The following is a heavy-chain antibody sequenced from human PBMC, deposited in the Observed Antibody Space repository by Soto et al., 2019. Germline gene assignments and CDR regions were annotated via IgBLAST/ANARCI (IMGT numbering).Heavy chain of an antibody. J-gene: IGHJ6*02. CDR2: IIPIFGTA. V-gene: IGHV1-69*13. CDR3: ARDKGRYFDWLPLYGMDV. D-gene: IGHD3-9*01. CDR1: LGRYGSYA. Sequence: AASVEVSLKDSLGRYGSYASSWVRQAPGHGLEWMGGIIPIFGTANYAQKFQGRVTITADESTSTAYMELSSLRSEDTAVYYCARDKGRYFDWLPLYGMDVWGQGTTVTVSS.